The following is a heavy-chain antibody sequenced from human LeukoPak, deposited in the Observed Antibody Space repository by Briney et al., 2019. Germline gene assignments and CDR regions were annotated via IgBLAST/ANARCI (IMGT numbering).Heavy chain of an antibody. V-gene: IGHV3-23*01. CDR1: GFTFSTYA. D-gene: IGHD5-18*01. CDR3: AKVRAGGYSYGFDY. J-gene: IGHJ4*02. Sequence: PGGSLRLSCAASGFTFSTYAMMWVRQAPGKGLEWVSEISGNGGSTYYADSVRGRFTISRENSKNTLYLQMNSLTAEDTAVYYCAKVRAGGYSYGFDYWGQGTLVTASS. CDR2: ISGNGGST.